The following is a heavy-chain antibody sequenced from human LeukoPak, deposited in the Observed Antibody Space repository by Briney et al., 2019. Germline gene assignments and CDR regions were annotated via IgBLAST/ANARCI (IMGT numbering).Heavy chain of an antibody. CDR2: IKQDGSEK. CDR3: ARARIVGATTAYFDY. D-gene: IGHD1-26*01. J-gene: IGHJ4*02. Sequence: PGGSLRLSCAASGFTFSSYWMSWVRQAPGKGLEWVANIKQDGSEKYYVDSVKGRFTISRDNAKNSLYLQMNSLRAEDTAVYYCARARIVGATTAYFDYWGQGTLVTVSS. V-gene: IGHV3-7*01. CDR1: GFTFSSYW.